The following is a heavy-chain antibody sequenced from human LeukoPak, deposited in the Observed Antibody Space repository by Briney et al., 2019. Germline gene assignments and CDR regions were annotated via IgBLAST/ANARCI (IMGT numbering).Heavy chain of an antibody. CDR2: IYYSGST. Sequence: PSETLSLTCTVSGGSISSGGYYWSWIRQRPGEGLEWIGYIYYSGSTYYNPSLKSRVTISVDTSKNQFSLKLSSVTAADTAVYYCARDSSGYYYDYWGQGTLVTVSS. CDR3: ARDSSGYYYDY. J-gene: IGHJ4*02. V-gene: IGHV4-31*03. D-gene: IGHD3-22*01. CDR1: GGSISSGGYY.